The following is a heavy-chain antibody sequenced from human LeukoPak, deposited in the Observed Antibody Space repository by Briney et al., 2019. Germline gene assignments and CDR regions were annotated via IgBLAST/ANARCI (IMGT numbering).Heavy chain of an antibody. J-gene: IGHJ4*02. D-gene: IGHD1-26*01. CDR3: ARAVGPYISFDY. CDR1: GGSISSYY. CDR2: IYYSGST. Sequence: SETLSLTCTVSGGSISSYYWSWIRQPPGKGLEWIGYIYYSGSTNYNPSLKSRVTISVDTSKNQFSLKLSSVTAEDTAVYYCARAVGPYISFDYWGQGTLVTVSS. V-gene: IGHV4-59*01.